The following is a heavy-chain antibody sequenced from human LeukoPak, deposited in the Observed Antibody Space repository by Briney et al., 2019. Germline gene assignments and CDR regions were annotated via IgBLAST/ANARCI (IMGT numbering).Heavy chain of an antibody. V-gene: IGHV1-2*02. J-gene: IGHJ4*02. CDR3: ARDNRGWPTYTINFDY. Sequence: ASVKVSCKASGYTFTSYYMHWMRQAPGQGLEWMGWINPNSGGTNYAQKFQGRVIMTRDTSISTAYMELSRLRSDDTAVYYCARDNRGWPTYTINFDYWGQGTLVTVSS. CDR2: INPNSGGT. CDR1: GYTFTSYY. D-gene: IGHD6-19*01.